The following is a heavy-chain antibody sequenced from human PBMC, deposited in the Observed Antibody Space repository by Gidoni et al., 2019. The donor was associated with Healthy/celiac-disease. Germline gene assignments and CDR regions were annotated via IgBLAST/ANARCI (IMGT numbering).Heavy chain of an antibody. D-gene: IGHD3-22*01. Sequence: EVQLLESGGGLVQHGGSLRLPCAASGFTFSSYAMSWVRQAPGKGLEWVSAISGSGGSTYYADSVKGRFTISRDNSKNTLYLQMNSLRAEDTAVYYCAKGRPYYDSSGGDYWGQGTLVTVSS. CDR3: AKGRPYYDSSGGDY. J-gene: IGHJ4*02. CDR2: ISGSGGST. V-gene: IGHV3-23*01. CDR1: GFTFSSYA.